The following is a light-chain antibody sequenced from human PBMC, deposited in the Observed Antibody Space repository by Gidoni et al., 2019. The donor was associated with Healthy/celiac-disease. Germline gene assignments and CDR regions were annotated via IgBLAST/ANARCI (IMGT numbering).Light chain of an antibody. CDR2: GAS. V-gene: IGKV3-15*01. CDR1: QSVSSN. J-gene: IGKJ1*01. CDR3: QQYNNWPQT. Sequence: EIVMMTSPATLSVSPGERATLYFRASQSVSSNLAWYQRKPGPAPRPLIFGASTRATGIPARFSGSGSGTEFTLTISSLQSEDFAVYYCQQYNNWPQTFGQGTKVEIK.